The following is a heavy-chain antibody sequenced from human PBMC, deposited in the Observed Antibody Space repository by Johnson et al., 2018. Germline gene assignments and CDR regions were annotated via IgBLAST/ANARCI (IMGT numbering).Heavy chain of an antibody. D-gene: IGHD3-10*01. Sequence: QVQLVESGGGVVQPGRSLRLSCAASGFTFSSYGMHWVRQAPGKGLEWVAVISYDGSNKYYADSVKGRFTISRDNSKNTLYLQMNSLRAEDTAVFYCAKVGATMVISQSDTFDIWGQGKMVAVSS. J-gene: IGHJ3*02. CDR3: AKVGATMVISQSDTFDI. V-gene: IGHV3-30*18. CDR2: ISYDGSNK. CDR1: GFTFSSYG.